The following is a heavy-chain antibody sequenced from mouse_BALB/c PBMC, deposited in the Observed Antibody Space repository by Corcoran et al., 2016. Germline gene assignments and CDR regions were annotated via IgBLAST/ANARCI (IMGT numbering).Heavy chain of an antibody. CDR1: GYSITSGYY. CDR2: ISYDGSN. J-gene: IGHJ2*01. V-gene: IGHV3-6*02. CDR3: ARGTTARYFDY. Sequence: DVQLQESGPGLVKPSQSLSLTCSVTGYSITSGYYWNWIRQFPGNKLEWMGYISYDGSNNYNPSLKNRISITRDTSKNQFFLKLNSVTTEDTATYYCARGTTARYFDYWGQGTTLTVSA. D-gene: IGHD1-2*01.